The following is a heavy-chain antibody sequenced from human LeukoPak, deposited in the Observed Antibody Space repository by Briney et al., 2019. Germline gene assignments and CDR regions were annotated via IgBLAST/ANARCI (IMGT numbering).Heavy chain of an antibody. J-gene: IGHJ4*02. CDR3: ARGSGGEYYFDY. CDR2: IYYSGST. V-gene: IGHV4-39*01. CDR1: GGSISSSSYY. D-gene: IGHD7-27*01. Sequence: SETLSLTCTVSGGSISSSSYYWGWIRQPPGKGLEWIGSIYYSGSTYYNPSLKSRVTTSVDTSKNQFSLKLSSVTAADTAVYYCARGSGGEYYFDYWGQGTLVTVSS.